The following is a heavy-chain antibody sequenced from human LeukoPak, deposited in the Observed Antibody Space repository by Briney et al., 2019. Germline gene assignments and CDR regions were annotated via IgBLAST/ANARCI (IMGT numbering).Heavy chain of an antibody. D-gene: IGHD5-12*01. CDR3: ARENSGYDFSYFDY. CDR1: GFTFSSYA. J-gene: IGHJ4*02. V-gene: IGHV3-30-3*01. CDR2: ISYDGSNK. Sequence: GGSLRLSCAASGFTFSSYAMHWVRQAPGKGPEWVAVISYDGSNKYYADSVKGRFTISRDNSKNTLYLQMNSLRAEDTAVYYCARENSGYDFSYFDYWGQGTLVTVSS.